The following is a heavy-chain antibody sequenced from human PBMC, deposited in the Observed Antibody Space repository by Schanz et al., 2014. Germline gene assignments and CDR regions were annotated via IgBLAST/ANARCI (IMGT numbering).Heavy chain of an antibody. CDR3: ARSTYDFWSAFDY. J-gene: IGHJ4*02. D-gene: IGHD3-3*01. V-gene: IGHV4-59*08. CDR2: VYHSGVT. Sequence: QVQLQESGPGLVKPSETLSLTCTVSGDSIGTYQWSWIRQPPGKGLEWIGYVYHSGVTTYKSSLKSRVSKTVNTIKTQFPLNLNSVTAADTAVYYCARSTYDFWSAFDYWGQGILVAVSS. CDR1: GDSIGTYQ.